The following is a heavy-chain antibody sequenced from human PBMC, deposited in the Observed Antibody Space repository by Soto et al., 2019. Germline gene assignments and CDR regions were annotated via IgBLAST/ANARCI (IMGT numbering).Heavy chain of an antibody. J-gene: IGHJ3*02. CDR3: ARDGPWFGEPFGAFDI. Sequence: QVQLVQSGAGVKKPGSSVKVSCTASGGTFSSYAISWVRQAPGQGLEWMGWIIPLCGTANYAQKFKGRVTITAYESTSTAYMERSSLRSEDTAVYYCARDGPWFGEPFGAFDIWGQGTMVTVSS. CDR2: IIPLCGTA. D-gene: IGHD3-10*01. V-gene: IGHV1-69*12. CDR1: GGTFSSYA.